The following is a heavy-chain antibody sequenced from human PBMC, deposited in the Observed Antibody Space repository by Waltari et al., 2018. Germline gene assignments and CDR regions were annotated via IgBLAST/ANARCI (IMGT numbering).Heavy chain of an antibody. CDR2: IAYDWFSK. V-gene: IGHV3-30-3*01. CDR3: AREGGTSGYSGFFDT. D-gene: IGHD6-25*01. J-gene: IGHJ4*02. CDR1: GYTFSNHI. Sequence: PLVESGGGVVQPGRSLRLSFAAPGYTFSNHIIHWFRRTPGKGLGWVAAIAYDWFSKYYADSVKGRFTIAADTSKTTVNLQLNSLTNEDTAVYYCAREGGTSGYSGFFDTWGPGTQVTVSS.